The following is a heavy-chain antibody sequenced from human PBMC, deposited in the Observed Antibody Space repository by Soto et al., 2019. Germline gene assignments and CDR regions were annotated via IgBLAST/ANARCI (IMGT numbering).Heavy chain of an antibody. Sequence: QVQLQQWGAGLLKPSETLSLTCAVYGGSFSGYYWSWIRQPPGKGLEWIGEINHSGSTNYNPSLKSRVTISVDTSKNQFSLKLSSVTAADTAVYYCARRLRYFDWLSDWFDPWVQGTLVTVSS. D-gene: IGHD3-9*01. J-gene: IGHJ5*02. CDR3: ARRLRYFDWLSDWFDP. CDR1: GGSFSGYY. V-gene: IGHV4-34*01. CDR2: INHSGST.